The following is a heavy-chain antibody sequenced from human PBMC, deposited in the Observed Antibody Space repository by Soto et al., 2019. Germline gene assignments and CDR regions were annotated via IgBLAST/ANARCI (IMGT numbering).Heavy chain of an antibody. D-gene: IGHD6-19*01. Sequence: EVQLLESGGGLVQPGGSLRLSCAASGFTFSSYAMNWVRQAPGKGLEWVSVISGSGGSTYYADSVKGRCTISRDNSKNTRCLQMNSLRAEDTAVYYCARRSSGWYFDYWGQGTLVTVSS. CDR3: ARRSSGWYFDY. CDR2: ISGSGGST. J-gene: IGHJ4*02. CDR1: GFTFSSYA. V-gene: IGHV3-23*01.